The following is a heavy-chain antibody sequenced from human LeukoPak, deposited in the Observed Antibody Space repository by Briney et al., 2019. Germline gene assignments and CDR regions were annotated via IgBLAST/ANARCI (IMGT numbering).Heavy chain of an antibody. CDR3: ARGGGLQWRGGFRRRYSYFYMDV. J-gene: IGHJ6*03. CDR2: INDSGST. CDR1: GGSLSGFY. Sequence: LETLSLTCDVYGGSLSGFYWIWIRQSPGTGLQWIGEINDSGSTNYNPSLKSRVTISLDTSKSQLSLKVTSVTAAGTAVYFCARGGGLQWRGGFRRRYSYFYMDVWGKGTTVTVS. D-gene: IGHD6-19*01. V-gene: IGHV4-34*01.